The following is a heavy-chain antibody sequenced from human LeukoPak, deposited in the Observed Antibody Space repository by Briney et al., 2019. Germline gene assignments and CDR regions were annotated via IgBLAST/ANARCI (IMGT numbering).Heavy chain of an antibody. Sequence: KPSETRSLTCTVSGGSISSSSYYWGWIRQPPGKGLEWIGSIYYSGSTYYNPSLKSRVTISVDTSKNQFSLKLSSVTAADTAVYYCARAPLTSWFDPWGQGTLVTVSS. CDR2: IYYSGST. V-gene: IGHV4-39*07. CDR1: GGSISSSSYY. CDR3: ARAPLTSWFDP. D-gene: IGHD2/OR15-2a*01. J-gene: IGHJ5*02.